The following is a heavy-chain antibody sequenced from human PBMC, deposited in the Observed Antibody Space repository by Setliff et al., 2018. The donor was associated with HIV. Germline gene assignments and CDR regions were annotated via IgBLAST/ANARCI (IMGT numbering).Heavy chain of an antibody. J-gene: IGHJ3*02. CDR1: EFTFRDYY. Sequence: PGGSLRLSCAASEFTFRDYYMSWIRQAPGKGLEWVSYISSSGITMYYADSVKGRFTIPRDNAKNSLYLQMNSLRAEDTAVYYCARDHEAYHYDSRGVGDALDIWGRGTTVTVSS. V-gene: IGHV3-11*04. CDR3: ARDHEAYHYDSRGVGDALDI. D-gene: IGHD3-22*01. CDR2: ISSSGITM.